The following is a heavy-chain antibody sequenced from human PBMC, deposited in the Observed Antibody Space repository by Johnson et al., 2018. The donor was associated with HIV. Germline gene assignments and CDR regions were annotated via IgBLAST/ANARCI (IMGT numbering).Heavy chain of an antibody. J-gene: IGHJ3*02. CDR2: INSDGSST. Sequence: VQLVESGGGLIQPGGSLRLSCAASGFTVSSNYMSWVRQAPGKGLEWVSRINSDGSSTYYADSVKGRFTISRDNSKNTLYLQMNSLRAEDTAVYYCAKDSFVAGTRGAFDIWGQGTMVTVSS. D-gene: IGHD6-19*01. CDR1: GFTVSSNY. V-gene: IGHV3-53*01. CDR3: AKDSFVAGTRGAFDI.